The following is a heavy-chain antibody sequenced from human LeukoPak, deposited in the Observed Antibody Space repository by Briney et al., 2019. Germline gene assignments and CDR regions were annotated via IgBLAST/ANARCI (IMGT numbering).Heavy chain of an antibody. Sequence: GGSLRLSCAASGFTFSSYSMNWVRQAPGKGLEWASSISSSSSYIYYADSVKGRFTISRDNAKNSLYLQMNSLRAEDTAVYYCARDGPPFAAGWWLRRMDYYYGMDVWGQGTTVTVSS. V-gene: IGHV3-21*04. D-gene: IGHD5-12*01. CDR1: GFTFSSYS. J-gene: IGHJ6*02. CDR3: ARDGPPFAAGWWLRRMDYYYGMDV. CDR2: ISSSSSYI.